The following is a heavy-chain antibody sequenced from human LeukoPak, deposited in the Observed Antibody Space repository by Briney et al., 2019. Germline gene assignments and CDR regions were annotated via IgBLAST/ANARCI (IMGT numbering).Heavy chain of an antibody. D-gene: IGHD3-22*01. Sequence: GGSLRLSCAASGFTFSSYSMKWVRQAPGKGLEWVSSISSTSSYIYYADSVKGRFTISRDNAKNSLFLQMNSLRAEDTAVCYCARELMGLTMIVVVNPIDYWGQGTLVTVSS. CDR3: ARELMGLTMIVVVNPIDY. V-gene: IGHV3-21*01. CDR2: ISSTSSYI. J-gene: IGHJ4*02. CDR1: GFTFSSYS.